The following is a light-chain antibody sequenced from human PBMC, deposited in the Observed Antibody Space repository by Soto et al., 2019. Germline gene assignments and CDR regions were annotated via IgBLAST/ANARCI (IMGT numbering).Light chain of an antibody. V-gene: IGKV3-20*01. J-gene: IGKJ5*01. CDR2: GAS. CDR3: QQYGSSIT. CDR1: QSVSSSY. Sequence: VLTQSPGTLSFSPWETTTLSCRASQSVSSSYLAWYQQTPGQAPRLLIYGASSRATGTPDRFSGSGSGTDFTLTISRLEPDDFAVYYCQQYGSSITFGQGTRLGIK.